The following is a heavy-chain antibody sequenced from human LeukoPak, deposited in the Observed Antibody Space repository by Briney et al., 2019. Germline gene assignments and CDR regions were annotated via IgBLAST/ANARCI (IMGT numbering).Heavy chain of an antibody. CDR3: ARWGIIYSGYGYFDY. CDR1: GGSISSHY. V-gene: IGHV4-59*11. J-gene: IGHJ4*02. Sequence: SETLSLTCTVSGGSISSHYWSWIWQPPGKGLEWIGYIYYSGSTNYNPSLKSRVTISVDTSKNQFSLKLSSVTAADTAVYYCARWGIIYSGYGYFDYWGQGTLVTVSS. D-gene: IGHD5-12*01. CDR2: IYYSGST.